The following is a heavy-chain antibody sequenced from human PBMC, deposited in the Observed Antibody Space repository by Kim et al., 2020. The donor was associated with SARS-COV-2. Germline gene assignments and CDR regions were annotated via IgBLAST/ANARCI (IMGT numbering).Heavy chain of an antibody. CDR3: ARGYSSGWYADDAFDI. D-gene: IGHD6-19*01. V-gene: IGHV3-53*01. Sequence: GGSLRLSCAASGFTVSSNYMSWVRQAPGKGLEWVSVIYSGGSTYYADSVKGRFTISRDNSKNTLYLQMNSLRAEDTAVYYCARGYSSGWYADDAFDIWGQGTMVTVSS. J-gene: IGHJ3*02. CDR2: IYSGGST. CDR1: GFTVSSNY.